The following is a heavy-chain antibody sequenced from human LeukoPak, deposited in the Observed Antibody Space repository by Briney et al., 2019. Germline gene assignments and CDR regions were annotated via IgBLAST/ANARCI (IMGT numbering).Heavy chain of an antibody. CDR1: GFTFNTYW. Sequence: GGSLRLSCAAFGFTFNTYWMHWVRQAPGKGLVWVSRIGNDGSDISYADSVKGRFTISRDNAKNTLYLQMNSLRAEDTAIYYCARVFHSIDYWGQGTLVTVSS. J-gene: IGHJ4*02. CDR3: ARVFHSIDY. V-gene: IGHV3-74*01. CDR2: IGNDGSDI.